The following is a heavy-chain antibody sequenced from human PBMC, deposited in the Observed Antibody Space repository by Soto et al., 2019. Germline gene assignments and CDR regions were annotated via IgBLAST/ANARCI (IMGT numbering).Heavy chain of an antibody. CDR1: GFSLSTSGVG. CDR2: IYWVDDK. CDR3: AHRRGSGWVYYFDY. Sequence: QITLKESGPTLVKPTETLTLTCTFSGFSLSTSGVGVGWIRQPPGKALEWLALIYWVDDKRHSPSLKSRLTFXNXTXXNQIVLTMTNMDPVDAATYYCAHRRGSGWVYYFDYWGQGTLVTVSS. J-gene: IGHJ4*02. V-gene: IGHV2-5*02. D-gene: IGHD6-19*01.